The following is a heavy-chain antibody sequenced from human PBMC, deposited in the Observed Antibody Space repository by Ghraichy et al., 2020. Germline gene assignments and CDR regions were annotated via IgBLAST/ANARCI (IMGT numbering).Heavy chain of an antibody. D-gene: IGHD6-13*01. CDR3: AHSESSSWYGGYYYYGMDV. CDR1: GFSLSTSGVG. Sequence: SVPTLVKPTQTLTLTCTFSGFSLSTSGVGVGWIRQPPGKALEWLALIYWDDDKRYSPSLKSRLTITKDTSKNQVVLTMTNMDPGETATYYCAHSESSSWYGGYYYYGMDVWGQGTTVTVSS. V-gene: IGHV2-5*02. J-gene: IGHJ6*02. CDR2: IYWDDDK.